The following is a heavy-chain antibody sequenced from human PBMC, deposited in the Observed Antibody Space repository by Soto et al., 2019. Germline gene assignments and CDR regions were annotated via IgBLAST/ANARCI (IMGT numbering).Heavy chain of an antibody. CDR3: ARGVGSGSYYNHYNWFDP. D-gene: IGHD3-10*01. Sequence: QVQLVQSGAEVKKPGASVKVSCKASGYTFTNYGISWVRQAPGQGLEWMGWISAYNGNTKYAQKLQGRVTMTTDTXPXTEXMERRSLRSDDKVVHYCARGVGSGSYYNHYNWFDPWGQGTLVTVSS. CDR2: ISAYNGNT. CDR1: GYTFTNYG. J-gene: IGHJ5*02. V-gene: IGHV1-18*01.